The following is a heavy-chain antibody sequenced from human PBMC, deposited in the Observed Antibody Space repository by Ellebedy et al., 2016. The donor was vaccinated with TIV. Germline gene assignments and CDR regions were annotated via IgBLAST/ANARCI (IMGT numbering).Heavy chain of an antibody. J-gene: IGHJ4*02. D-gene: IGHD1-1*01. CDR2: ISRKGDNT. Sequence: GESLKISCAGSGFFFNTYAMTWVRQAPGKGLEWVSTISRKGDNTYYADSVKGRFTISRDNSNDMVFLQMNSRGAADTAVHHCAKEDWNDEWLEEWGQGALVKVSS. CDR3: AKEDWNDEWLEE. CDR1: GFFFNTYA. V-gene: IGHV3-23*01.